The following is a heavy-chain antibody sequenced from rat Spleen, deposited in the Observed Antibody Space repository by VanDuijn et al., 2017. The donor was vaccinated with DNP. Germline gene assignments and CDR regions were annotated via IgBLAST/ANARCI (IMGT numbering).Heavy chain of an antibody. CDR1: GYSITSNY. J-gene: IGHJ1*01. CDR3: TRGLRRVYWYFDF. CDR2: INYSGST. V-gene: IGHV3-1*01. Sequence: EVQLQESGPGLVRPSQSLSLTCSVTGYSITSNYWAWIRKFPGNKMEWMGYINYSGSTGYSPSLKSRISITRDTSTNQFFLQLNSVTTEDTATYYCTRGLRRVYWYFDFWGPGTMVTVSS. D-gene: IGHD1-11*01.